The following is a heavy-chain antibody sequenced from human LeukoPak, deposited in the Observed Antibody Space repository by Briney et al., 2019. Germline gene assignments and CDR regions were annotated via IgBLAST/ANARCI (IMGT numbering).Heavy chain of an antibody. CDR2: ISSSSSYI. V-gene: IGHV3-21*01. CDR3: ARDRSGSYHRALKY. J-gene: IGHJ4*02. Sequence: GGSLRLSCAASGFTFSSYSMNWVRQAPGKGLEWVSSISSSSSYIYYADSVKGRFTISRDNAKNSLYLQMNSLRAEDTAVYYCARDRSGSYHRALKYWGPGTLVTVSS. CDR1: GFTFSSYS. D-gene: IGHD1-26*01.